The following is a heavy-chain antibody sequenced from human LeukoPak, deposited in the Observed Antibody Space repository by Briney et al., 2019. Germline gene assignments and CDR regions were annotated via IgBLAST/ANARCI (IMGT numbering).Heavy chain of an antibody. D-gene: IGHD5-12*01. CDR2: ISSSSSYI. CDR1: GFTFSSYS. J-gene: IGHJ3*02. V-gene: IGHV3-21*01. CDR3: ARHYMYGGYVVQNAFDI. Sequence: GGSLRLSCAASGFTFSSYSMNWVRQAPGKGLEWVSSISSSSSYIYYADSVKGRFTISRDNAKNSLYLQMNSLRAEDTAVYYCARHYMYGGYVVQNAFDIWGQGTMVTVSS.